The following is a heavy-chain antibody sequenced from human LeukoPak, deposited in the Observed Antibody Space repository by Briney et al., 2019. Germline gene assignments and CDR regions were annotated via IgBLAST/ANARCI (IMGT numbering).Heavy chain of an antibody. Sequence: SETLSLTCTVSGGSISSGGYYWSWIRQHPGKGLEWIGYIYYSGSTYYNPSLKSRVTISVDTSKYQFSLRLSSVTAADTAVYYCATSKYSGSYSTFDYWGQGTLVTVSS. CDR3: ATSKYSGSYSTFDY. CDR1: GGSISSGGYY. J-gene: IGHJ4*02. D-gene: IGHD1-26*01. CDR2: IYYSGST. V-gene: IGHV4-31*03.